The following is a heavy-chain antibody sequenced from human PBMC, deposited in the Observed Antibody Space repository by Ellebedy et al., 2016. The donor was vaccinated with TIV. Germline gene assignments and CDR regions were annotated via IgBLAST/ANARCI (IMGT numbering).Heavy chain of an antibody. Sequence: PGGSLRLSCAASGFTFSSYAMSWVRQAPGKGLEWVSGFGVSGDTTYYADSVKGRFTISRDNSKNTLYLQMNSLRVEDTAIYYCARGKSGTYIHHAFDSWGQGTLVTVSS. D-gene: IGHD1-14*01. V-gene: IGHV3-23*01. CDR2: FGVSGDTT. CDR3: ARGKSGTYIHHAFDS. CDR1: GFTFSSYA. J-gene: IGHJ4*02.